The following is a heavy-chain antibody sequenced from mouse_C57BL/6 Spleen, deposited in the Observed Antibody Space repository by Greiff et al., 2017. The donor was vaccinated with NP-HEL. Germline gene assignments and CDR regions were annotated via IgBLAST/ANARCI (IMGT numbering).Heavy chain of an antibody. Sequence: QVQLQQPGAELVKPGASVKLSCKASGYTFTSYWMHWVKQRPGQGLEWIGMIHPNSGSTNYNEKFKSKATLTVDKSFSTAYMQLSSLTSEDSAVYYCARDYGSSLFAYWGQGTLVTVSA. D-gene: IGHD1-1*01. V-gene: IGHV1-64*01. CDR2: IHPNSGST. J-gene: IGHJ3*01. CDR1: GYTFTSYW. CDR3: ARDYGSSLFAY.